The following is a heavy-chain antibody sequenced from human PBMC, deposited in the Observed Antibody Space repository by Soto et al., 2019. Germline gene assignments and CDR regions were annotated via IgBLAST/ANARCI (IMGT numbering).Heavy chain of an antibody. CDR2: ISGSGGST. V-gene: IGHV3-23*01. D-gene: IGHD3-10*01. CDR1: GFIFSSYA. Sequence: GGSLRLSCAASGFIFSSYAMSWVRQVPGKGLEWVSSISGSGGSTYYADSVKGRFTISRDNSKNTLYLQMNSLRAEDTAVYYCTKGGSGSAYYYYMDVWGKGTTVTVSS. J-gene: IGHJ6*03. CDR3: TKGGSGSAYYYYMDV.